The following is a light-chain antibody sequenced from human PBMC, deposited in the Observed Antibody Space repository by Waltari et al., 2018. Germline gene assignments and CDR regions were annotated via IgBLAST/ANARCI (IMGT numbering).Light chain of an antibody. CDR1: SSDVGAYNY. J-gene: IGLJ2*01. CDR3: MSYTSSSSWI. CDR2: DVS. Sequence: QSALTQPASVSGSPGQSITLPCTGTSSDVGAYNYVSWYQQHPGKAPKLMISDVSDRPSGVSNRFSGSKSGNTASLTSSGLQAEDEADYFCMSYTSSSSWIFGGGTKLTVL. V-gene: IGLV2-14*03.